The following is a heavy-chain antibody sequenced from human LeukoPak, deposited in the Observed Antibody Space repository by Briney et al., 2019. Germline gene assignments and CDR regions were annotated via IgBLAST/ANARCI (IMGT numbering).Heavy chain of an antibody. V-gene: IGHV4-59*01. Sequence: SETLSLTCTVSGGSISIYYWSWIRQPPGKGLEWIGYIYYSGSTNYNPSLKSRVTISVDTSKNQFSLKLSSVTAADTAVYYCARAGYNEIAYYFDYWGQGTLVTVSS. CDR2: IYYSGST. CDR3: ARAGYNEIAYYFDY. D-gene: IGHD1-14*01. J-gene: IGHJ4*02. CDR1: GGSISIYY.